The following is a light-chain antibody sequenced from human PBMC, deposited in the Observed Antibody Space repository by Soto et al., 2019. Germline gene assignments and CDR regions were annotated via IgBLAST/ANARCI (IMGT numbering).Light chain of an antibody. J-gene: IGKJ2*01. Sequence: EIVLTQSPGTLSLSPGERATLSCRASQSVSSSYLAWYQQKPGQAPRLLIHGASSRATGIPDRFSGSGSGTDFTLTISRLEPEDFAVYYCQQYGSSLFYTFGQGTKLEIK. CDR3: QQYGSSLFYT. V-gene: IGKV3-20*01. CDR1: QSVSSSY. CDR2: GAS.